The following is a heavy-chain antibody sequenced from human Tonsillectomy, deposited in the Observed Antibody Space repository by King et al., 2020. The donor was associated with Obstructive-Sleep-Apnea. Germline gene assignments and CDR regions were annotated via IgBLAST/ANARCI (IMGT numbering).Heavy chain of an antibody. CDR3: VRGGYTYDY. J-gene: IGHJ4*02. CDR1: GLTYCNHW. Sequence: EQLVQSGGGLVQPGESLRLSCAVAGLTYCNHWMSWVRQAPGKGLEWGAKIKEDGSDKYYVDSVKGRFTISRENAKNSLYLQMNSLRVEDTAMYYCVRGGYTYDYWGQGTLVIVSS. D-gene: IGHD5-18*01. CDR2: IKEDGSDK. V-gene: IGHV3-7*01.